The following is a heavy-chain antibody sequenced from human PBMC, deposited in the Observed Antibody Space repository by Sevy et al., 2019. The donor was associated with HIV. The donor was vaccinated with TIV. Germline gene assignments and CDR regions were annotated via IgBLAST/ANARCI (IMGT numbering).Heavy chain of an antibody. CDR2: IYYTATT. D-gene: IGHD6-13*01. V-gene: IGHV4-39*01. Sequence: SETLSLTCSVSDDSISSSNYFWGWIRQPPGKGLEWIGSIYYTATTYYNPSLKSRFTLSVDTSKEQFSLKLSSVTAADTAVYYCARHGSWSFYFDYWGQGILVTVSS. CDR1: DDSISSSNYF. J-gene: IGHJ4*02. CDR3: ARHGSWSFYFDY.